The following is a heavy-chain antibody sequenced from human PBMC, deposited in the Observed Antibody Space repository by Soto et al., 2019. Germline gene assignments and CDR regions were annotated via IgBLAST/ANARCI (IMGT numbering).Heavy chain of an antibody. V-gene: IGHV4-4*07. Sequence: SETLSLTCTVSGGSISSYYLSWNRQPAGKGLEWIVRIYTSGSTSYNPSLKSRVTMSVDTSKNQFSLKLSSVTAADTAVYYCARDRHHPDYDFGSGLIFDYWGQGTLVTVSS. CDR2: IYTSGST. CDR1: GGSISSYY. CDR3: ARDRHHPDYDFGSGLIFDY. D-gene: IGHD3-3*01. J-gene: IGHJ4*02.